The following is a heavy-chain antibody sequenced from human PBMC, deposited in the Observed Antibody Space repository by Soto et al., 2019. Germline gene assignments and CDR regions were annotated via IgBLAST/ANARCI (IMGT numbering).Heavy chain of an antibody. J-gene: IGHJ6*02. CDR3: ARSYYDSSGYKGRYYYYGMDV. CDR2: IIPIFGTA. Sequence: SVKVSCKASGCTFSSYAISWVRQAPGQGLEWMGGIIPIFGTANYAQKFQGRVTITADESTSTAYMELSSLRSEDTAVYYCARSYYDSSGYKGRYYYYGMDVWGQGTTVTVSS. CDR1: GCTFSSYA. D-gene: IGHD3-22*01. V-gene: IGHV1-69*13.